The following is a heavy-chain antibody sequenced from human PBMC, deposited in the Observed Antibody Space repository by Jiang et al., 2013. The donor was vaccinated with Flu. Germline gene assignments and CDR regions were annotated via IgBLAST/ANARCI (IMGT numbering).Heavy chain of an antibody. Sequence: PGLVKPSETLSLTCTVSGGSLNNYYWSWIRLSPGKGLEWIGYIYYSGHTNYSPSLRSRVTISIYTSKNQFSLRLSSVTAADTAVYYCARQIENPLSELGRGDRFDPWGQGTLVTVSS. CDR1: GGSLNNYY. J-gene: IGHJ5*02. CDR2: IYYSGHT. V-gene: IGHV4-59*08. D-gene: IGHD7-27*01. CDR3: ARQIENPLSELGRGDRFDP.